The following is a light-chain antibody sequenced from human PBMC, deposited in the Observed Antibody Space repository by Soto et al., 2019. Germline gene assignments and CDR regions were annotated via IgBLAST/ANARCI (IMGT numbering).Light chain of an antibody. J-gene: IGLJ2*01. V-gene: IGLV2-14*01. CDR1: SSDVGASDF. CDR2: EIS. CDR3: SSYTTSHTLV. Sequence: QSALTQPASVSESPGQSITISWTGTSSDVGASDFVSWYQQHPGKAPELIIYEISNRPSGVSSRFSGSKSGNTASLTISGLQAEDESDYYCSSYTTSHTLVFGGGTKLTAL.